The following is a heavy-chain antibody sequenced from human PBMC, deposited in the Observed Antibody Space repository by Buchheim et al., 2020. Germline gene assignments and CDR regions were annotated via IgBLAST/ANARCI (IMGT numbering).Heavy chain of an antibody. Sequence: EVQLVQSGAEVKKPGESLRISCKGSGYNFTSYWITWVRQMPGKGLEWMGRIDPSDSYTNYSPFFQGHVSISADKSINTAYPQWSRLKTSVTAMYYCAVCPYSTNWYGDAFDVWGQGT. CDR1: GYNFTSYW. CDR2: IDPSDSYT. CDR3: AVCPYSTNWYGDAFDV. J-gene: IGHJ3*01. D-gene: IGHD6-13*01. V-gene: IGHV5-10-1*01.